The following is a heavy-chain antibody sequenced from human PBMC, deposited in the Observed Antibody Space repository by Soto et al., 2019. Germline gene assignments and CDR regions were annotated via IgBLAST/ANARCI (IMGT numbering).Heavy chain of an antibody. J-gene: IGHJ4*02. CDR2: IYYSGST. CDR3: ARDKIPGLFDY. V-gene: IGHV4-59*12. CDR1: GGSISSYY. D-gene: IGHD2-21*01. Sequence: SETLSLTCTVPGGSISSYYWSWIRQPPGKGLEWIGYIYYSGSTNYNPSLKSRVTISVDTSKNQFSLKLTSVTAADTAVYYCARDKIPGLFDYWGQGTLVTVDS.